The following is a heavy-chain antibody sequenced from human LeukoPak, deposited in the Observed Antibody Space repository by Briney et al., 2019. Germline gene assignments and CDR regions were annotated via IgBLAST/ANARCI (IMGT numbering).Heavy chain of an antibody. CDR3: ATGFAAAGSAFGY. CDR1: GYTFTGYY. J-gene: IGHJ4*02. Sequence: GASVKVSCKASGYTFTGYYMHWVRQAPGQGLEWMGWINPNSGGTNYAQKFQGWVTMTRDTSISTAYMELSRLRSDDTAVYYCATGFAAAGSAFGYWGQGTLVTVSS. D-gene: IGHD6-13*01. V-gene: IGHV1-2*04. CDR2: INPNSGGT.